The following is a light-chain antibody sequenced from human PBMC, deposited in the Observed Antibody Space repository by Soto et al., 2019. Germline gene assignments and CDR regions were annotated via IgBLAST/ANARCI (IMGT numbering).Light chain of an antibody. CDR3: CSYTSSSTLV. CDR2: DVS. V-gene: IGLV2-14*01. J-gene: IGLJ2*01. CDR1: SSDVGGYNY. Sequence: QSALTQPASVSGSPGQSITISCTGTSSDVGGYNYVSWYQQHPGKAPKLMIYDVSNRPSGVSNRFSGSKSGNTASLTISGLQSADEADYYCCSYTSSSTLVFGGGTKLTVL.